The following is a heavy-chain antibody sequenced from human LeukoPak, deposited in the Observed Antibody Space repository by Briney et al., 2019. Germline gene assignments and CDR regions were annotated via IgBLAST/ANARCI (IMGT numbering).Heavy chain of an antibody. V-gene: IGHV6-1*01. D-gene: IGHD1-14*01. J-gene: IGHJ6*03. CDR1: GDSVSSNNAA. CDR3: ARDIGEPEYYYYMDV. Sequence: SQTLSLTCAISGDSVSSNNAAWYWIRLSTSRGLEWLGRTYYRSKWYNDYAVSVQSRITINPDTSKNQFSLQLNSVTPEDTAVYYCARDIGEPEYYYYMDVWGKGTTVTVSS. CDR2: TYYRSKWYN.